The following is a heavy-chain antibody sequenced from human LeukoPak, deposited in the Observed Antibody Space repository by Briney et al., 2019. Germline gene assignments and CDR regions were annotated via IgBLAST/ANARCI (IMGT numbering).Heavy chain of an antibody. CDR1: GFIFSNHG. V-gene: IGHV3-21*05. J-gene: IGHJ4*02. CDR3: RRGPYSDY. CDR2: ISSTSADI. D-gene: IGHD3-10*01. Sequence: GGSLRLSCTASGFIFSNHGMNWVRQAPGKGLEWISYISSTSADIYYVDSVKGRFTISRDNAKNSLYLQMNSLRAEDTAIYCARRGPYSDYWGQGILVTVSS.